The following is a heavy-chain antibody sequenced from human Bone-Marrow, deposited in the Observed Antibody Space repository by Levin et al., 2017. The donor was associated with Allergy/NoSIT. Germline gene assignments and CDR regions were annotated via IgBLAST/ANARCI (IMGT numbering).Heavy chain of an antibody. V-gene: IGHV3-23*01. J-gene: IGHJ5*02. CDR3: SKADSSNSRSGFDL. CDR2: ISVDGSTT. Sequence: LSLTCAASGFTFTSYAMSWVRQAPGRGLEWVSAISVDGSTTYYADSVKGRFTISRDNSKGTLSLQMNTLRAEDTAVYYCSKADSSNSRSGFDLWGQGTLVTVSS. CDR1: GFTFTSYA. D-gene: IGHD5-18*01.